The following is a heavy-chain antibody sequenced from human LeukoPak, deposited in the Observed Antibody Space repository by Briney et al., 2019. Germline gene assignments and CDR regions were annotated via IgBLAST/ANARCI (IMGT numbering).Heavy chain of an antibody. CDR3: ARGSISYYASSGYYVD. D-gene: IGHD3-22*01. V-gene: IGHV4-34*01. J-gene: IGHJ4*02. CDR1: DGSFSGYY. CDR2: IYPSGYT. Sequence: SETLSLTCTVYDGSFSGYYWSWIRQPPGRGLEWIGEIYPSGYTNYNPSLKSRVTISVDTSKKHFSLKLNSVTAADTAVFYCARGSISYYASSGYYVDWGQGTLVTVSS.